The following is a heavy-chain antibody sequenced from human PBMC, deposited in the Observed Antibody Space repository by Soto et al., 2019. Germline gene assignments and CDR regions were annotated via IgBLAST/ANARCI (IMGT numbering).Heavy chain of an antibody. Sequence: LSLTCTVTGDSINNRSYYGGWIRQPPWKGLEWIVSMYYSGITYNNPALKSRISMSVDTAKNQFSLKRRAVTAADTGVYYCARQRTSVVTQAYFDSWGQGSLVTVSS. CDR2: MYYSGIT. CDR1: GDSINNRSYY. V-gene: IGHV4-39*01. D-gene: IGHD2-21*02. J-gene: IGHJ4*02. CDR3: ARQRTSVVTQAYFDS.